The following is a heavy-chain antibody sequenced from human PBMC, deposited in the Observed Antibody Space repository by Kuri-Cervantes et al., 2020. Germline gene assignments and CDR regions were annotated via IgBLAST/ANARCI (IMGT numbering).Heavy chain of an antibody. CDR3: AKVAVEWFPKPYYFDY. J-gene: IGHJ4*02. Sequence: GESLKISCAASGFTFSSYGMHWVRQAPGKGLEWVAVIWHDGSNKYYADSVKGRFTISRDNSKNTLYLQMNSLRAEDTAVYYCAKVAVEWFPKPYYFDYWGQGTLVTVSS. CDR1: GFTFSSYG. V-gene: IGHV3-33*06. CDR2: IWHDGSNK. D-gene: IGHD3-3*01.